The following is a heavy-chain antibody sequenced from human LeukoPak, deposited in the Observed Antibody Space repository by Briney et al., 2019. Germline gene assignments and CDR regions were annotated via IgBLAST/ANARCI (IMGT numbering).Heavy chain of an antibody. CDR3: ARTDSSGYYGDY. J-gene: IGHJ4*02. D-gene: IGHD3-22*01. CDR1: GGSISSGDYY. Sequence: SETLSLTCTVSGGSISSGDYYWSWIRQPPGKGLEWIGYIYYSGTTYYNPSLKSRLTISVDTSKNQFSLKLSSVTAADTAAYYCARTDSSGYYGDYWGQGTLVTVSS. V-gene: IGHV4-30-4*01. CDR2: IYYSGTT.